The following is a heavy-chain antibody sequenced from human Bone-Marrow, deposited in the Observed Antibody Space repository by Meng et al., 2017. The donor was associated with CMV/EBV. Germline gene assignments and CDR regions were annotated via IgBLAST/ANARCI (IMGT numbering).Heavy chain of an antibody. D-gene: IGHD1-14*01. CDR1: GFSFSKYA. V-gene: IGHV3-23*03. CDR2: IYSDGSGT. CDR3: AKITWESRLFDP. J-gene: IGHJ5*02. Sequence: GGSLRLSCAASGFSFSKYAMTWVRQAPGKGLEWVSVIYSDGSGTFYADSVKGRLTVTRDNSKNTLFLQMNSLRVEDTAVYYCAKITWESRLFDPWGQGTLVTVSS.